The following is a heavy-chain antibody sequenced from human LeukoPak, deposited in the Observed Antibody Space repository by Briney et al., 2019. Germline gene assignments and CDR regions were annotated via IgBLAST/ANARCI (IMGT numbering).Heavy chain of an antibody. V-gene: IGHV3-21*01. J-gene: IGHJ4*02. D-gene: IGHD3-10*01. CDR1: GFTFSSYS. Sequence: GSLKLSCAASGFTFSSYSMNWVRPAPGKGLEWVSSISSSSSYIYYADSVKGRFTISRDNAKNSLYLQMNSLRAEDTAVYYCARDQSGRVWDYWGQGTLVTVSS. CDR3: ARDQSGRVWDY. CDR2: ISSSSSYI.